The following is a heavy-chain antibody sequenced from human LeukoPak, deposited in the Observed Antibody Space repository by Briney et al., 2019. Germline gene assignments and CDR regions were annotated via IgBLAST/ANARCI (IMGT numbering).Heavy chain of an antibody. V-gene: IGHV3-15*01. CDR2: IKTKTAGGTI. CDR3: TTDLRS. Sequence: GGSLRLSCAASGFTFSNAWMSWVRQAPGKGLEWVGRIKTKTAGGTIDYATPVKGRLTISRDDSKNSLYLQMNSLKIEDTAVYHCTTDLRSWGQGNLVTVSS. J-gene: IGHJ5*02. CDR1: GFTFSNAW.